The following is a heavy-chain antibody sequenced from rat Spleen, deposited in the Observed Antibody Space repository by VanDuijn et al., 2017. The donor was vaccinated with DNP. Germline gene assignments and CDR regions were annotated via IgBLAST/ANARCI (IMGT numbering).Heavy chain of an antibody. CDR3: ARAYGSPWYFDY. V-gene: IGHV3-3*01. J-gene: IGHJ2*01. CDR1: GYSITSAYR. CDR2: ISSAGST. D-gene: IGHD1-3*01. Sequence: EVQLQESGPGLVKPSQSLSLTCSVTGYSITSAYRWNWIRKFPGNKLEWMGFISSAGSTNYNPSLKSRISITRDTSKNQFFLQVNSVTTEDSATYYCARAYGSPWYFDYWGQGVMVTVSS.